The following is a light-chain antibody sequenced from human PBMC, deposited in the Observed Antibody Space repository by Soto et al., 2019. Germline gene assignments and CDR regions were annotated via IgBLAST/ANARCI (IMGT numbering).Light chain of an antibody. CDR1: QSVSSSY. CDR3: QKYGNSPWK. V-gene: IGKV3-20*01. Sequence: EVVFTQSPVTLALSRGERATLSCRASQSVSSSYLAWYQHRPGQAPRLLIFGASSRATGIPDRFSGTGSGTDFTLTISRLEPEDFAVYYCQKYGNSPWKFGQGNKVDIK. CDR2: GAS. J-gene: IGKJ1*01.